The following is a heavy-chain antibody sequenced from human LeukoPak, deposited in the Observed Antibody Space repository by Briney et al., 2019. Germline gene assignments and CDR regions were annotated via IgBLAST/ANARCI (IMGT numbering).Heavy chain of an antibody. CDR2: ISSSGSTI. D-gene: IGHD4-17*01. V-gene: IGHV3-11*04. CDR3: ARGEENYGDYYYYYYMDV. Sequence: GGSLRLSCAASGFTFSDYYMSWIRQAPGKGLEWVSYISSSGSTIYYADSVKGRFTISRDNAKNSLYLQMNSLRAEDTAVYYCARGEENYGDYYYYYYMDVWGEGTTVTVSS. CDR1: GFTFSDYY. J-gene: IGHJ6*03.